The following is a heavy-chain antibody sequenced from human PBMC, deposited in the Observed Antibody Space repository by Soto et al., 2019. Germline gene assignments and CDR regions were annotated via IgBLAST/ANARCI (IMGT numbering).Heavy chain of an antibody. CDR1: GGSFSGYY. Sequence: QVQLQQWGAGLLKPSETLSLTCAVYGGSFSGYYWTWIGHPPGKGLEWIGEINPSGSTNYNPSLKSRVTISVATSKNQFSLKLSSVTAADTAVYYCARGRFAYSSSNIDYWGQGTLVTVSS. V-gene: IGHV4-34*01. CDR2: INPSGST. D-gene: IGHD6-6*01. J-gene: IGHJ4*02. CDR3: ARGRFAYSSSNIDY.